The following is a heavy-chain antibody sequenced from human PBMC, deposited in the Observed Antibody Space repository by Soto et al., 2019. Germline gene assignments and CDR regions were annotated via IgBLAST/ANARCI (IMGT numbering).Heavy chain of an antibody. J-gene: IGHJ4*02. V-gene: IGHV3-7*05. CDR3: ARDRAPYSDSHDCNL. CDR2: IKHDGSER. CDR1: EFIFSTYY. D-gene: IGHD2-21*01. Sequence: EVQLVESGGGLVQPGGSLTLSCAASEFIFSTYYMTWVRQAPGKGLEWVANIKHDGSERDYLDSVKGRFTISRDNAKNSLYLQMNNLRADDTAVYFCARDRAPYSDSHDCNLWGQGTLVTVSS.